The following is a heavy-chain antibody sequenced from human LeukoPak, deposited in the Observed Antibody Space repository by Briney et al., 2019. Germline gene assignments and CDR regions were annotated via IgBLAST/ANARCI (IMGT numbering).Heavy chain of an antibody. J-gene: IGHJ4*02. D-gene: IGHD3-10*01. V-gene: IGHV4-39*02. CDR2: IYYSGST. CDR1: GVSISSSSYY. CDR3: ASSRISTMVRGVIEIGY. Sequence: PSETLSLTCTVSGVSISSSSYYWGWIRQPPGKGLEWIGSIYYSGSTYYNPSLKSRVTISVDTSKNHFSLKLSSVTAADTAVYYCASSRISTMVRGVIEIGYWGQGTLVTVSS.